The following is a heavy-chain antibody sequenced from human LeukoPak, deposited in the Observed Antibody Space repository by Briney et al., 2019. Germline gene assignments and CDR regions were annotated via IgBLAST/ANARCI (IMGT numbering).Heavy chain of an antibody. CDR1: GFTFSSYA. V-gene: IGHV3-23*01. D-gene: IGHD4-23*01. CDR2: ISGSGDST. J-gene: IGHJ5*02. Sequence: GGSLRLSCAASGFTFSSYAMNWVRQAPGKGLEWVSTISGSGDSTYYADSVKGRFTISRDNSKNTLYLQMNSLRAEDTAMYYCARDYGGKAGWFDPWGQGTLVTVSS. CDR3: ARDYGGKAGWFDP.